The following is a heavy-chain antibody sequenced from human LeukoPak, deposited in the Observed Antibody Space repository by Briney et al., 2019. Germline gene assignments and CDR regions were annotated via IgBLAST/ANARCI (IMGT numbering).Heavy chain of an antibody. Sequence: ASVXVSCKASGGTFSSYDINWVRQAAGQGLEWMGWMNPNSGNTGYAQKFQGRVTMTRNTSISTAYMELSSLRSEDTAVYYCTTDSVATIFYPFDYWGQGTLVTVSS. D-gene: IGHD5-12*01. CDR1: GGTFSSYD. V-gene: IGHV1-8*02. CDR3: TTDSVATIFYPFDY. J-gene: IGHJ4*02. CDR2: MNPNSGNT.